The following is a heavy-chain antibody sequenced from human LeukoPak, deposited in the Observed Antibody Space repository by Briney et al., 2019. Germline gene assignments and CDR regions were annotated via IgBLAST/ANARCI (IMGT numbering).Heavy chain of an antibody. CDR3: ARGLGYCSGGSCGQYYYYGMDV. J-gene: IGHJ6*02. CDR1: GFTFSFYW. D-gene: IGHD2-15*01. CDR2: INSDGSST. Sequence: GGSLRLSCAASGFTFSFYWMHWVRQAPGKGLVWVSRINSDGSSTIYADSVKGRFTISRDNAKNTRYLQMNSLRAEDTAVYYCARGLGYCSGGSCGQYYYYGMDVWGQGTTVTVSS. V-gene: IGHV3-74*01.